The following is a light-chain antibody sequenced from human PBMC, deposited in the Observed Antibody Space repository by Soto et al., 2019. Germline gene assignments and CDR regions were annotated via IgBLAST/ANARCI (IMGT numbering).Light chain of an antibody. V-gene: IGLV2-14*03. CDR2: DVS. CDR1: SSDVGRYNS. CDR3: SSFTSSSTFV. J-gene: IGLJ1*01. Sequence: QSVLAQPASVSGSRGQSITISCTGTSSDVGRYNSVSWFQQHPGKVPKLIIYDVSNWPSGVSDRFSGSKSGNTASLTISGLQPEDEADYYCSSFTSSSTFVFGTGTKLTVL.